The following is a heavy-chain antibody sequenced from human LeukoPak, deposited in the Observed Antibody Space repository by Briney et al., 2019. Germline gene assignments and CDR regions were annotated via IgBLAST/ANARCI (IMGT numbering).Heavy chain of an antibody. J-gene: IGHJ5*02. CDR2: TNPSGGFT. CDR1: GYTFTSYY. D-gene: IGHD1-26*01. Sequence: GASVKVSCKASGYTFTSYYMHWVRQAPGQGLEWMGITNPSGGFTSYAQKLQGRVTMTRDMSTSTVYMELSNLRSEDTAVYYCARDQSGEWELLSGWWFDPWGQGTLVTVSS. CDR3: ARDQSGEWELLSGWWFDP. V-gene: IGHV1-46*01.